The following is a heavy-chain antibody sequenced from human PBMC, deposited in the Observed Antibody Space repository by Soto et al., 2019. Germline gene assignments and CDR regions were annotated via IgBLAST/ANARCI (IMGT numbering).Heavy chain of an antibody. V-gene: IGHV2-5*02. CDR2: IYWDDDK. Sequence: QITLNESGPTVVRPTEPLTLTCRFSGFSLTTSGVGVGWIRQSPGKAPEWLALIYWDDDKRYSASLKSRVTLTKDTSKNQVVLTVSDLDSTDTATYYCAHRVLRTVFGLVTTTAIYFDFWGQGTPVAVSS. CDR3: AHRVLRTVFGLVTTTAIYFDF. D-gene: IGHD3-3*01. J-gene: IGHJ4*02. CDR1: GFSLTTSGVG.